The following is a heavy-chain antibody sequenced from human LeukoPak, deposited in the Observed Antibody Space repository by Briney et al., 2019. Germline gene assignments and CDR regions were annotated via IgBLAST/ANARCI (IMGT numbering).Heavy chain of an antibody. CDR2: ISSSSSTI. Sequence: SGGSLRLSCAASGFTFSGFSMNWVRQAPGKGLEWVSYISSSSSTIYYADSVKGRFTISRDNAKNSLYLQMNSLRDEDTAVYYCVKDKYPVVVAATLDYWGQGILVTVSS. CDR1: GFTFSGFS. CDR3: VKDKYPVVVAATLDY. J-gene: IGHJ4*02. D-gene: IGHD2-15*01. V-gene: IGHV3-48*02.